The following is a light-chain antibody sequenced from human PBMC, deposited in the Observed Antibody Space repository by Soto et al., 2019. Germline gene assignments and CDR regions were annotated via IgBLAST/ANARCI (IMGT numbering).Light chain of an antibody. CDR2: DAS. V-gene: IGKV1D-13*01. CDR3: QQFNNYPPIT. J-gene: IGKJ5*01. CDR1: QGISSA. Sequence: AIQLTQSPSSLSASVGDRVTITCRASQGISSALAWYQQKQGKAPKLLIYDASSLESGVPSRFSGSGSGTDFTLTISSLQPEDFATYYCQQFNNYPPITFGQGTRLEIK.